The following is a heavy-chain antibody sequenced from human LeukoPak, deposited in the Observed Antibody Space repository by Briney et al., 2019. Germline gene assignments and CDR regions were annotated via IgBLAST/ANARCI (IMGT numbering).Heavy chain of an antibody. J-gene: IGHJ4*02. CDR3: ARGRNYGTYVDY. CDR1: GYTFTSYD. V-gene: IGHV1-8*01. D-gene: IGHD3-10*01. Sequence: GASVKVSRKTSGYTFTSYDINWVRQATGQGLEWMGWRNPNSGNTGYAQKFQGRVTMTRNTSISTAYMELSRLRSEDTAVYYCARGRNYGTYVDYWGQGTLVTVSS. CDR2: RNPNSGNT.